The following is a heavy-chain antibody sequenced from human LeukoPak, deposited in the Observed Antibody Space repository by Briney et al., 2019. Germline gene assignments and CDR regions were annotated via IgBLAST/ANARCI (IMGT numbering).Heavy chain of an antibody. D-gene: IGHD4-11*01. Sequence: GGSLRLSCAASGFTFSSYAMHWVRQAPGKGLEYVSAISSNGGSTYYANSVKGRFTISRDNSKNTLYLHMGSLRAEDMAVYYCARVSENDYSPPDYWGQGTLVTVSS. V-gene: IGHV3-64*01. CDR1: GFTFSSYA. CDR2: ISSNGGST. J-gene: IGHJ4*02. CDR3: ARVSENDYSPPDY.